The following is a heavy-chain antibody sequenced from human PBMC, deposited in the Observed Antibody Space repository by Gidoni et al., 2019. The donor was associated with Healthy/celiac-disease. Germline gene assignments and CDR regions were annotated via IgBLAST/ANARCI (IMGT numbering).Heavy chain of an antibody. Sequence: EVQLVASGGGLVQPGRSLRLSCEASGFTFDDYAMHWVRQAPGKGLEWVAGISWNSGSIGYADSVKGRFTISRDNAKNSLYLQMNSLRAEDTALYYCAKDIADTAMVWDAFDIWGQGTMVTVSS. CDR3: AKDIADTAMVWDAFDI. CDR2: ISWNSGSI. V-gene: IGHV3-9*01. CDR1: GFTFDDYA. J-gene: IGHJ3*02. D-gene: IGHD5-18*01.